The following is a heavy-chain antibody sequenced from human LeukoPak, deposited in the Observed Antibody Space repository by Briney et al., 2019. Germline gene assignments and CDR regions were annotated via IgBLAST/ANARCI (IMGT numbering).Heavy chain of an antibody. CDR1: GFTFSSYW. Sequence: GRSLRLSCAASGFTFSSYWMHWVRQAPGKGLVWVSRINSDGSSTSYADSVKGRFTISRDNAKNTLYLQMNSLRAEDTAVYYCAREDILTGYYFDYWGQGTLVTVSS. CDR3: AREDILTGYYFDY. D-gene: IGHD3-9*01. CDR2: INSDGSST. J-gene: IGHJ4*02. V-gene: IGHV3-74*01.